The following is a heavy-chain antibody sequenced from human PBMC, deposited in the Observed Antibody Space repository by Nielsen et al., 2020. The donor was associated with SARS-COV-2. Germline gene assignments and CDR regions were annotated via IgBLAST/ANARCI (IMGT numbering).Heavy chain of an antibody. J-gene: IGHJ4*02. Sequence: SETLSLTCAVYGGSFSGYYWSWIRQPPGKGLEWIGEINHSGSTNYNPSLKSRVTISVDTSKNQFSLKLSSVAAADTAVYYCAGAFLGSSGYYFDYWGQGTLVTVPS. D-gene: IGHD6-19*01. CDR1: GGSFSGYY. V-gene: IGHV4-34*01. CDR3: AGAFLGSSGYYFDY. CDR2: INHSGST.